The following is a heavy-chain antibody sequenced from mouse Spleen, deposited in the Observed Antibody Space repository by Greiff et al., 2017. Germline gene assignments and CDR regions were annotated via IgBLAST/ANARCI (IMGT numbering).Heavy chain of an antibody. CDR1: GFTFSDYG. CDR3: AREEYHYFDY. J-gene: IGHJ2*01. Sequence: EVKLVESGGGLVKPGGSLKLSCAASGFTFSDYGMHWVRQAPEKGLEWVAYISSGSSTIYYADTVKGRFTISRDNAKNTLFLQMTSLRSEDTAMYYCAREEYHYFDYWGQGTTLTVSS. CDR2: ISSGSSTI. V-gene: IGHV5-17*01. D-gene: IGHD5-1*01.